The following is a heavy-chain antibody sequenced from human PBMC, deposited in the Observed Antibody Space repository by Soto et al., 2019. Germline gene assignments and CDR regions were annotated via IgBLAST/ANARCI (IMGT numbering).Heavy chain of an antibody. CDR2: INTYNGTT. J-gene: IGHJ5*02. V-gene: IGHV1-18*01. CDR3: ATSPRREMATA. Sequence: QVQLVQSGGEVKKPGASVTVSCKASGYTFINYHITWVRQAPGQGLEWMAWINTYNGTTDYAQKFQGRVTMTRDTSTSTASMALSNLGSDYTAVYFCATSPRREMATAWCQGTLVTLSS. CDR1: GYTFINYH. D-gene: IGHD5-12*01.